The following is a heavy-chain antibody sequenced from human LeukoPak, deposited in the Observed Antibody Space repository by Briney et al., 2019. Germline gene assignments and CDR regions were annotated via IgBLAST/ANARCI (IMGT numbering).Heavy chain of an antibody. V-gene: IGHV4-34*01. J-gene: IGHJ6*03. CDR2: IYHSGST. CDR3: ARLGDSSGWYYYYYMDV. CDR1: GGSFSGYY. D-gene: IGHD6-19*01. Sequence: SETLSLTCAVYGGSFSGYYWSWIRQPPGKGLEWIGSIYHSGSTYYNPSLKSRVTISVDTSKNQFSLKLSSVTAADTAVYYCARLGDSSGWYYYYYMDVWGKGTTVTVSS.